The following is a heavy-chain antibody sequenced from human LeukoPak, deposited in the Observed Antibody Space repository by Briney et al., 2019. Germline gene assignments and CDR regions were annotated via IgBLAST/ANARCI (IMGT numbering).Heavy chain of an antibody. CDR3: AKDTGWNYLDFFDP. V-gene: IGHV4-59*08. CDR2: MYKSGGT. J-gene: IGHJ5*02. D-gene: IGHD1-7*01. CDR1: GDSISGNN. Sequence: PSETLSLTCIVSGDSISGNNWSWIRQPPGKGLEWIGYMYKSGGTSYNPSLKNRVTISVNTSKNQVSLKLSSVTAADTAVYYCAKDTGWNYLDFFDPWGQGTLVTVSS.